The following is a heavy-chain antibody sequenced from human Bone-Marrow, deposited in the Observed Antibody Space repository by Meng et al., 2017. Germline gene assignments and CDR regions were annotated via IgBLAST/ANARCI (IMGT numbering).Heavy chain of an antibody. CDR2: VSGSGGST. J-gene: IGHJ4*02. D-gene: IGHD3-10*01. Sequence: GESLKISCAASGFTFSSYAMSWVRQAPGKGLEWVSLVSGSGGSTYYTDSVKGRFTISRDNSKNTLYLQMNSLRAEDTAVYYCAGSPYGSENYYIIDYWGQGTLVTVSS. CDR3: AGSPYGSENYYIIDY. V-gene: IGHV3-23*01. CDR1: GFTFSSYA.